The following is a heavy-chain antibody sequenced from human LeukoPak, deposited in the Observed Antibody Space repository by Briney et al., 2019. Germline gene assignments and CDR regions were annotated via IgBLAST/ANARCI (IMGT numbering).Heavy chain of an antibody. V-gene: IGHV1-2*02. D-gene: IGHD6-6*01. CDR3: ARSYSSSSRYPLGNWFDP. Sequence: ASVKVSCKASGYTFTSYYMHWVRQAPGQGLEWMGWINPNSGGTNYAQKFQGRVTMTRDTSISTAYMELSRLRSDDTAVYYCARSYSSSSRYPLGNWFDPWGQGTLVTVSS. J-gene: IGHJ5*02. CDR2: INPNSGGT. CDR1: GYTFTSYY.